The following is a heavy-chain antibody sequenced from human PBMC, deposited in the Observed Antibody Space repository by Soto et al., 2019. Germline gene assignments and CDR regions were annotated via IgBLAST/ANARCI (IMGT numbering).Heavy chain of an antibody. CDR3: AKAAENYDFWSGYPTAHFYY. J-gene: IGHJ4*02. Sequence: GGSLRLSCAASGFTFDDYAMHWVRQAPGKGLEWVSGISWNSGSIGYADSVKGRFTISRDNAKNSLYLQMNSLRAEDTALYYCAKAAENYDFWSGYPTAHFYYWGQGTLVTVSS. CDR1: GFTFDDYA. CDR2: ISWNSGSI. V-gene: IGHV3-9*01. D-gene: IGHD3-3*01.